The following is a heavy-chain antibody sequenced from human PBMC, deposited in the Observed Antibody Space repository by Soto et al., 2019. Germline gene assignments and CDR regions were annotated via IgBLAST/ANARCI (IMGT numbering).Heavy chain of an antibody. D-gene: IGHD4-17*01. CDR1: GFTFSSNA. CDR3: AKGGHFDTVTPYDAFDI. Sequence: GGSLRLSCAASGFTFSSNALSWVRQAPGKGLEWVSVISGSSGSTFYADSVKGRFTISRDNSKNTLYLLMNSLRAEDTAVYYCAKGGHFDTVTPYDAFDIWGRGTMVTVSS. CDR2: ISGSSGST. J-gene: IGHJ3*02. V-gene: IGHV3-23*01.